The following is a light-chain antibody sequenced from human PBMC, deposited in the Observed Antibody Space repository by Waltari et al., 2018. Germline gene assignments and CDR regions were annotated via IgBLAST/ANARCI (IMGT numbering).Light chain of an antibody. CDR1: ESVGSA. V-gene: IGKV3-15*01. Sequence: EIVMTQSPDALSVSPGESATLSCRASESVGSALAWYQQRPGQPPRLLIYCASTRATGSPARLSGSGSGTEFTLTISSLQSEDFAVYYCQQYNYWRTFGQGTKVEIK. J-gene: IGKJ1*01. CDR3: QQYNYWRT. CDR2: CAS.